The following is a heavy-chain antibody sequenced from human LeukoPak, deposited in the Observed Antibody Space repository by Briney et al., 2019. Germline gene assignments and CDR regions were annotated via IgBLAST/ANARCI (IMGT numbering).Heavy chain of an antibody. CDR2: IKTDGSEK. D-gene: IGHD6-19*01. CDR1: GFTFSNYW. J-gene: IGHJ4*02. V-gene: IGHV3-7*01. Sequence: GGSLRLSCEGSGFTFSNYWMGWVRQAPGKGLQWVANIKTDGSEKYYVDSVKGRFTISRDNAKNTLYLQMNSLRADDTAVYYCARAAYNSGPDYWGQGTLATVSS. CDR3: ARAAYNSGPDY.